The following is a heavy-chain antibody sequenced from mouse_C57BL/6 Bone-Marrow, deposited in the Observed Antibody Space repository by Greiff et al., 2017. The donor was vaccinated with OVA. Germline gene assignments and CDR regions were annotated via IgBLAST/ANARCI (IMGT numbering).Heavy chain of an antibody. D-gene: IGHD1-1*01. CDR1: GYTFTSYW. CDR3: ASGNSSSHYYAMDY. J-gene: IGHJ4*01. V-gene: IGHV1-69*01. Sequence: QVQLQQSGAELVMPGASVKLSCKASGYTFTSYWMHWVKQRPGQGLEWIGEIDPSDSYTNYNQKFKGKSTLTVAKSSSTAYMQLSSLTSEDSAVYYCASGNSSSHYYAMDYWGQGTSVTVSS. CDR2: IDPSDSYT.